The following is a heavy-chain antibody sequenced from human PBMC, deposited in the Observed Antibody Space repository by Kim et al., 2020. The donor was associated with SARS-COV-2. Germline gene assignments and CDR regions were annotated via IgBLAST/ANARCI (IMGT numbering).Heavy chain of an antibody. D-gene: IGHD6-13*01. V-gene: IGHV3-11*06. CDR2: ISSSSSYT. J-gene: IGHJ4*02. Sequence: GGSLRLSCAASGFTFSDYYMSWIRQAPGKGLEWVSYISSSSSYTNYADSVKGRFTISRDNAKNSLYLQMNSLRAEDTAVYYCARAGYSSSWSAFDYWGQGTLVTVSS. CDR3: ARAGYSSSWSAFDY. CDR1: GFTFSDYY.